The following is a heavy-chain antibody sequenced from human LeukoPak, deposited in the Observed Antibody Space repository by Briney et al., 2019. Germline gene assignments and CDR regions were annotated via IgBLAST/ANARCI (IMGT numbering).Heavy chain of an antibody. D-gene: IGHD3-10*01. V-gene: IGHV3-23*01. J-gene: IGHJ4*02. CDR3: AKRNYFGAGTYSFDF. Sequence: GGSLRLSCTASGFTFSNSGMSWVRQAPGKGLEWVSHLTGSGGSTYYAGSVKGRFTISRDNSKNTLYLQMNSLRAEDTAVYYCAKRNYFGAGTYSFDFWGQGTLVTVSS. CDR2: LTGSGGST. CDR1: GFTFSNSG.